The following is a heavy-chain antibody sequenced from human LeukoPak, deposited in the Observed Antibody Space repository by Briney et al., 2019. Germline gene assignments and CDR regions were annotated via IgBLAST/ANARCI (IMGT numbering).Heavy chain of an antibody. Sequence: GGSLRLSCAASGFTFSSYAMSWVRQAPGKGLEWVSSISSSSSYIYYADSVKGRFTISRDNAKNSLYLQMNSLRAEDTAVYYCARGKITTVTLPLGYWGQGTLVTVSS. J-gene: IGHJ4*02. CDR2: ISSSSSYI. V-gene: IGHV3-21*01. CDR3: ARGKITTVTLPLGY. CDR1: GFTFSSYA. D-gene: IGHD4-17*01.